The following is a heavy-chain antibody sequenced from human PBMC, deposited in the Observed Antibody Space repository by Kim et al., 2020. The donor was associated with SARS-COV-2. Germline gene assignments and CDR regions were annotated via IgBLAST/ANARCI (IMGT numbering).Heavy chain of an antibody. V-gene: IGHV3-30-3*01. CDR3: ARDWVAAATFPY. Sequence: GGSLRLSCAASGFTFSSYAMHWVRQAPGKGLEWVAVISYDGSNKYYADSVKGRFTISRDNSKNTLYLQMNSLRAEDTAVYYCARDWVAAATFPYWGQGTLVTVSS. D-gene: IGHD6-13*01. CDR2: ISYDGSNK. CDR1: GFTFSSYA. J-gene: IGHJ4*02.